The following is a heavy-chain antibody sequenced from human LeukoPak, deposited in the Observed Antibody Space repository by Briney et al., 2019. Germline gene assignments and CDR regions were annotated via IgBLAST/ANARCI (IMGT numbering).Heavy chain of an antibody. CDR1: GGSISSYY. CDR3: AKGTSPLYY. V-gene: IGHV4-59*01. D-gene: IGHD1-1*01. J-gene: IGHJ4*02. CDR2: IYYSGST. Sequence: SETLSLTCTVSGGSISSYYWSWIRQPPGKGLEWIGYIYYSGSTNYNPSLKSRVTITVDTSKNQFSLKLSSVTAADTAVYYCAKGTSPLYYWGQGTLVTVSS.